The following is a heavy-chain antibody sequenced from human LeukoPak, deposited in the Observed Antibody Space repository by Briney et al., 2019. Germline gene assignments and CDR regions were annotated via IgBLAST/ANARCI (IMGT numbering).Heavy chain of an antibody. V-gene: IGHV3-23*01. CDR2: ISGSGGST. Sequence: QTGGSLRLSCAASGFTFSSYAMSWVRQAPGKGLEWVSAISGSGGSTYYADSVKGRFTISRDNSKNTLYLQMNSLRAEDTAVYYCAKVSGSGGTKYQPVDYWGQGTLVTVSS. D-gene: IGHD2-15*01. CDR1: GFTFSSYA. CDR3: AKVSGSGGTKYQPVDY. J-gene: IGHJ4*02.